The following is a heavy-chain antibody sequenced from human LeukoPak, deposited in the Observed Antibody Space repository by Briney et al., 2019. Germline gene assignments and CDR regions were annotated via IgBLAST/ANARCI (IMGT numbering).Heavy chain of an antibody. CDR1: GFTFDDCT. D-gene: IGHD1-26*01. V-gene: IGHV3-9*01. CDR2: ISWNSGSI. Sequence: GGSLRLSCAASGFTFDDCTMHWVRQAPGKGLEWVSSISWNSGSIAYADSVKGRFTISRDNAKNSLFPQMNSLRAEDTALYYCAKGLVGTTTSMDYWGQGTLVTVSS. J-gene: IGHJ4*02. CDR3: AKGLVGTTTSMDY.